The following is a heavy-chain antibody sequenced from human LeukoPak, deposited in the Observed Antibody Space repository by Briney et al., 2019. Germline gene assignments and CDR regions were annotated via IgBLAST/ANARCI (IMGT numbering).Heavy chain of an antibody. D-gene: IGHD5-12*01. CDR2: ISSNALTI. CDR1: GFTFSDYY. J-gene: IGHJ4*02. CDR3: VTESGWLFDY. Sequence: GGSLRLSCAASGFTFSDYYMTWIRQAPGKGLEWVSFISSNALTIYYADSVRGRFTISRDNAQRSLYLQMSSLRAEDTAVYYCVTESGWLFDYWGQGTLVTVSS. V-gene: IGHV3-11*04.